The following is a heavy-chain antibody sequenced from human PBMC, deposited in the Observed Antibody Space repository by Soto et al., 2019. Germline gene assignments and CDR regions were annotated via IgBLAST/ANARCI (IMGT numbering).Heavy chain of an antibody. V-gene: IGHV3-48*01. Sequence: GGSLRLSCAGSGFTFSTYSMSWVRQAPGKGLEWVSYISSSSRTIYYADSVKGRFTISRDNAKNSLYLQMNRLRAEDMAVYYCARDGGDSSAYYYSSDFQHWGQGTLVTVSS. CDR1: GFTFSTYS. CDR3: ARDGGDSSAYYYSSDFQH. CDR2: ISSSSRTI. D-gene: IGHD3-22*01. J-gene: IGHJ1*01.